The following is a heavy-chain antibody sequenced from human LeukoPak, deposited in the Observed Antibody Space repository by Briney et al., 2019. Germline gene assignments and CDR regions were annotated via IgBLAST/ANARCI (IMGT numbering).Heavy chain of an antibody. Sequence: SETLSLTCTVSGGSISSSSYYWGWIRQPPGKGLEWIGSIYYSGSTYYNPSLKSRVTISVDTSKNQFSLKLSSVTAADTAVYYCARLHYYGSGSYDYFDYWGQGTLVTVSS. J-gene: IGHJ4*02. V-gene: IGHV4-39*01. CDR2: IYYSGST. CDR3: ARLHYYGSGSYDYFDY. CDR1: GGSISSSSYY. D-gene: IGHD3-10*01.